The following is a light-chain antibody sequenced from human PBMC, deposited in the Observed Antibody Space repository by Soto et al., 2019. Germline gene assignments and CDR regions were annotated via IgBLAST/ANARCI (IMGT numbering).Light chain of an antibody. CDR3: SSYAGSNNYV. Sequence: QSVLTQPPSASGSPRQSVTISCTGTSSDVGGYQYVSWYQQYPGKAPKLMIYAVNKRPSGVPDRFSGSRSGNTASLTVSGLQAEDEADYYCSSYAGSNNYVFGTGTKVTVL. V-gene: IGLV2-8*01. CDR2: AVN. J-gene: IGLJ1*01. CDR1: SSDVGGYQY.